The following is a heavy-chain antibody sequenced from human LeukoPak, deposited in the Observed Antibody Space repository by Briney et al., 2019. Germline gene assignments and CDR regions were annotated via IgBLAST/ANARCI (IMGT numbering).Heavy chain of an antibody. V-gene: IGHV3-23*01. J-gene: IGHJ4*02. CDR1: GFTFSSYA. Sequence: GGSLRLSCAASGFTFSSYAMSCVRQAPGKGLEWVSAISGSGGSTYYADSVKGRFTISRDNSKNTLYLQMSSLRDEDTAVYYCARGINYFDYWGQGTLVTVS. CDR3: ARGINYFDY. CDR2: ISGSGGST.